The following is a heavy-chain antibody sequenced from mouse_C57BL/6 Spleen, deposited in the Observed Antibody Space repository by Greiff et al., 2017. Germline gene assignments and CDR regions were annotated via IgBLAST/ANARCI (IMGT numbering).Heavy chain of an antibody. J-gene: IGHJ2*01. Sequence: VQLQQPGAELVRPGSSVKLSCKASGYTFTSYWMHWVKQRPIQGLEWIGNIDPSDSETHYNQKFKDKATLTVDKSSSTAYMQLSSLTSEDSAVYYCAREDGSSLFDYWAKAPLSQSPQ. V-gene: IGHV1-52*01. D-gene: IGHD1-1*01. CDR3: AREDGSSLFDY. CDR1: GYTFTSYW. CDR2: IDPSDSET.